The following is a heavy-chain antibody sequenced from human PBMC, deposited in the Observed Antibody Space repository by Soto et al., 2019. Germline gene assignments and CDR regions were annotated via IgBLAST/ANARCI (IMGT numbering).Heavy chain of an antibody. J-gene: IGHJ6*02. CDR3: ARGSLVPTSYAMDV. CDR1: GFTVSTNY. Sequence: SLRLSCAASGFTVSTNYMSWVRQAPGKGLEWVSVIYSGGTTYYADFVKGRFTISRDNSKNTLLLQMNSLRAEDTAVYYCARGSLVPTSYAMDVWGQGTTVTVSS. CDR2: IYSGGTT. D-gene: IGHD2-2*01. V-gene: IGHV3-53*01.